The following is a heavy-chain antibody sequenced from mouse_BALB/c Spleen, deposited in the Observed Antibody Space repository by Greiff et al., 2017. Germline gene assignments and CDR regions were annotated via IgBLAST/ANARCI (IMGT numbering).Heavy chain of an antibody. Sequence: VQLQQSGPELVRPWASVKMSCKASGYTFTSYWMHWVKQRPGQGLEWIGMIDPSNSETRLNQKFKDKATLNVDKSSNTAYMQLSSLTSEDSAVYYCARGEIRNWEGMDYWGQGTSVTVSS. CDR2: IDPSNSET. J-gene: IGHJ4*01. V-gene: IGHV1S127*01. CDR1: GYTFTSYW. CDR3: ARGEIRNWEGMDY. D-gene: IGHD4-1*01.